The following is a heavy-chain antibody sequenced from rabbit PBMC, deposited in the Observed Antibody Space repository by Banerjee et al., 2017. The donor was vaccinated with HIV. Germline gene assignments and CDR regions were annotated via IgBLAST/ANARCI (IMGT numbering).Heavy chain of an antibody. V-gene: IGHV1S40*01. Sequence: QSLVESGGGLVQPEGSLTLTCTASGFDLSSSYYMCWVRQAPGKGLEWSGGREAGSSGSKDYARWAKGRVTRDKTAATTGKRKMKRRTEEEKEKEGGEREREEKGEGEKREEEERFNLWGQGTRGTVS. CDR2: REAGSSGSK. D-gene: IGHD5-1*01. CDR3: EREREEKGEGEKREEEERFNL. J-gene: IGHJ4*01. CDR1: GFDLSSSYY.